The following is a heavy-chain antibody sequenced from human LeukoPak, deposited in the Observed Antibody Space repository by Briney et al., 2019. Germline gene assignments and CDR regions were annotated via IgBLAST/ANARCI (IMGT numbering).Heavy chain of an antibody. V-gene: IGHV3-30*18. D-gene: IGHD6-19*01. Sequence: GRSLRLSCTASGFTFSSYGMHWVRQAPGKGLEWVAVISYDGSNKYYADSVKGRFTISRDNSKNTLYLQMNSLRAEDTAVYYCAKDKGSGWRPGAFDIWGQGTMVTVSS. CDR1: GFTFSSYG. CDR2: ISYDGSNK. CDR3: AKDKGSGWRPGAFDI. J-gene: IGHJ3*02.